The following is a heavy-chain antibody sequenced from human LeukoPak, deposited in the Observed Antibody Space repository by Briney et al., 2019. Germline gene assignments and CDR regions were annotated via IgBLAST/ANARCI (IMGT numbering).Heavy chain of an antibody. D-gene: IGHD3-10*01. J-gene: IGHJ4*02. CDR1: GFIFSTYA. Sequence: GGSLRLSCAASGFIFSTYAMSWVRQPPGKGLEWVSFISGSGDSTYYADSVKGRFTISRDNSKNTLYLQMNSLRPEDTAVYYCAKDRGYRDDFFDYWGQGTLVTVSS. CDR3: AKDRGYRDDFFDY. CDR2: ISGSGDST. V-gene: IGHV3-23*01.